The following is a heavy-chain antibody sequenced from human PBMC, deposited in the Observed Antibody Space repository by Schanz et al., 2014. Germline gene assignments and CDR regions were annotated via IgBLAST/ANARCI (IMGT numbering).Heavy chain of an antibody. J-gene: IGHJ4*02. CDR1: GSIFSKLL. Sequence: QVQLVQSGVEVKRPGASVKVSCKVSGSIFSKLLMHWVRQGPAKGLEWMGGFDPKKGEAIYAQKFQGRVTMTEDTSTGTAYMELRSLTSEDTAFYYCATGPRIVAAFDYWGQGTLVTVSS. D-gene: IGHD2-21*01. CDR3: ATGPRIVAAFDY. V-gene: IGHV1-24*01. CDR2: FDPKKGEA.